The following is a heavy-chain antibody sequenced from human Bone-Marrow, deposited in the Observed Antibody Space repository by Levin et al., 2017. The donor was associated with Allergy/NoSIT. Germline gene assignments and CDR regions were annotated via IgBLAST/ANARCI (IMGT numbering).Heavy chain of an antibody. D-gene: IGHD4-17*01. CDR3: ARGLPDGWFDP. CDR1: GGSINSGRYY. Sequence: SETLSLTCTVSGGSINSGRYYWTWIRQQPGKGLEWIGHIFYSGSTYYSPSLKSRVTMSVDTSKNQLSLKLNSVTAADTAVYYCARGLPDGWFDPWGQGTLVTVSS. J-gene: IGHJ5*02. CDR2: IFYSGST. V-gene: IGHV4-31*03.